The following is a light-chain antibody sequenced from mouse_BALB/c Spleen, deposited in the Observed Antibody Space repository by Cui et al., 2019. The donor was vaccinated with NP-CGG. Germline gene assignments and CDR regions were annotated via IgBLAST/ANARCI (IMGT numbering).Light chain of an antibody. CDR2: GTN. Sequence: QGVVTPEIALTTSPGETVTLTCRSSTGAVTTINYANWVQEKPDHLFTGLIGGTNNRAPGVPARFSGSLIGDKAALTITGAQTEDEAIYFCALWYSNHWLFGGGTKLTVL. V-gene: IGLV1*01. J-gene: IGLJ1*01. CDR1: TGAVTTINY. CDR3: ALWYSNHWL.